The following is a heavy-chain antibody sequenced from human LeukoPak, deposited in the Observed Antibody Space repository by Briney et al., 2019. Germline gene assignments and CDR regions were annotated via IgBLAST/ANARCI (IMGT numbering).Heavy chain of an antibody. V-gene: IGHV3-74*03. CDR1: GFTFSSYW. CDR3: ARPKEADSIMITFGGVIGHAFDI. J-gene: IGHJ3*02. D-gene: IGHD3-16*02. Sequence: TGGSLRLSCAASGFTFSSYWMHWVRQAPGKGLVWVSRINSDGSSIMYADSVKGRFTISRDNAKNSLYLQMNSLRAEDTALYYCARPKEADSIMITFGGVIGHAFDIWGQGTMVTVSS. CDR2: INSDGSSI.